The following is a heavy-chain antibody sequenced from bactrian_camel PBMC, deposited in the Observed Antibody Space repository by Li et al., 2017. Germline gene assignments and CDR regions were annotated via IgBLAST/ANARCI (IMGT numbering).Heavy chain of an antibody. J-gene: IGHJ6*01. CDR3: VRDADVSNLFDDIGY. V-gene: IGHV3S26*01. CDR2: IDSEGST. CDR1: GYTYSSYC. Sequence: HVQLVESGGGSVQAGGSLRLSCVASGYTYSSYCMGWFRQAPGKEREGVASIDSEGSTSYADSVKGRFTISQDNAKNTLYLQMNSPKPEDTAMYYCVRDADVSNLFDDIGYWGQGTQVTVS. D-gene: IGHD6*01.